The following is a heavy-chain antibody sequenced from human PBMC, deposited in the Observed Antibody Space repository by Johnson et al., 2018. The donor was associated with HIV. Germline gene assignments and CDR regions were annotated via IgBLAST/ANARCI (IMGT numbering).Heavy chain of an antibody. CDR3: VSREWELHAFDI. J-gene: IGHJ3*02. Sequence: QMLLVESGGGVVQPGRSLRLSCAASGFTFSSYGMHWVRQAPGKGLEWVAVISYDGINKYYADSVKGRFTISRDNSKNTLYLQMNSLRAEDTAVYYCVSREWELHAFDIWGQGTMVTVSS. CDR2: ISYDGINK. CDR1: GFTFSSYG. D-gene: IGHD1-26*01. V-gene: IGHV3-30*03.